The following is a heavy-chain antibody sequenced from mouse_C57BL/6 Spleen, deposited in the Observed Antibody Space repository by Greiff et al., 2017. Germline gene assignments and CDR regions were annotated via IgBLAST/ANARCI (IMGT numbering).Heavy chain of an antibody. J-gene: IGHJ3*01. CDR1: GFTFSDYG. CDR3: ARPSYDYDGAWFAY. V-gene: IGHV5-17*01. Sequence: EVNLVESGGGLVKPGGSLKLSCAASGFTFSDYGMHWVRQAPEKGLEWVAYISSGSSTIYYADTVKGRFTISRDNAKNTLFLQMTSLRSEDTAMYYCARPSYDYDGAWFAYWGQGTLVTVSA. CDR2: ISSGSSTI. D-gene: IGHD2-4*01.